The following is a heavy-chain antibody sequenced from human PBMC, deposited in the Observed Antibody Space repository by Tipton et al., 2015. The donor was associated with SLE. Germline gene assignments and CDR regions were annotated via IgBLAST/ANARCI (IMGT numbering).Heavy chain of an antibody. CDR1: GGSINNQY. Sequence: TLSLTCTVSGGSINNQYWNWIRQPPGKGLEWIGRIHSSGRTNYNPPLSSRVTLSIDMSSNHLSLKMTSVTPADTAVYYCVRRVLESAIVGVAGNWLDPWGQGTLVTVSS. D-gene: IGHD6-19*01. CDR2: IHSSGRT. V-gene: IGHV4-59*11. CDR3: VRRVLESAIVGVAGNWLDP. J-gene: IGHJ5*02.